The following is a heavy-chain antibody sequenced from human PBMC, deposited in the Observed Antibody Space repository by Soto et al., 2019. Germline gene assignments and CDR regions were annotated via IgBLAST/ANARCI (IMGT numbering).Heavy chain of an antibody. D-gene: IGHD4-17*01. CDR2: IWYDGSNK. CDR1: GFTFSSYG. Sequence: QVQLVESGGGVVQPGRSLRLSCAASGFTFSSYGMHWVRQAPGKGLEWVAVIWYDGSNKYYADSVKGRFTIYRDNSKKTMNLQMNSLRAEVTAVYYCARDLNGEYLFEYLGQGTLVNVAS. CDR3: ARDLNGEYLFEY. V-gene: IGHV3-33*01. J-gene: IGHJ4*02.